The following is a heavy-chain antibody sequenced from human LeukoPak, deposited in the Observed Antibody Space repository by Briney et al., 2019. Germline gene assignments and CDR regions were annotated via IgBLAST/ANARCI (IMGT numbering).Heavy chain of an antibody. D-gene: IGHD3-3*01. CDR3: ARSVLGYDFWSGYFFDS. J-gene: IGHJ4*02. V-gene: IGHV3-30-3*01. Sequence: GGSLRLSCAASGFTLSSYAMHWVRQAPGKGLEWVAVISYDGSNKYYADSVKGRFTISRDSSKNTLFLQMNSLRAEDTAVYYCARSVLGYDFWSGYFFDSWGQGTLVTVSS. CDR1: GFTLSSYA. CDR2: ISYDGSNK.